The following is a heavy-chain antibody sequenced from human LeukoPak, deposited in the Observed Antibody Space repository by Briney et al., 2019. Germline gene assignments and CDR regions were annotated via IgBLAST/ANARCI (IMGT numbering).Heavy chain of an antibody. D-gene: IGHD4-17*01. CDR3: TTDLGDFLYGELDY. V-gene: IGHV3-15*01. Sequence: GGSLGLSCAASGFTFSNAWMSWVRQAPGKGLEWVGRIKSKTDGGTTDYAAPVKGRFTISRDDSKNTLYLQMNSLKTEDTAVYYCTTDLGDFLYGELDYWGQGTLVTVSS. J-gene: IGHJ4*02. CDR1: GFTFSNAW. CDR2: IKSKTDGGTT.